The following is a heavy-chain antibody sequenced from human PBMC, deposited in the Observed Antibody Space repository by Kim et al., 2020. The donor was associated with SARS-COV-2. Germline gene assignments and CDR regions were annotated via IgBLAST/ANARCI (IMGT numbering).Heavy chain of an antibody. V-gene: IGHV4-39*01. CDR1: GGSISSSSYY. D-gene: IGHD3-10*01. J-gene: IGHJ3*02. CDR2: IYYSGST. CDR3: ARQEGKLWFGDKQGAFDI. Sequence: SETLSLTCTVSGGSISSSSYYWGWIRQPPGKGLEWIGSIYYSGSTYYNPSLKSRVTISVDTSKNQFSLKLSSVTAADTAVYYCARQEGKLWFGDKQGAFDIWGQVTMVTVSS.